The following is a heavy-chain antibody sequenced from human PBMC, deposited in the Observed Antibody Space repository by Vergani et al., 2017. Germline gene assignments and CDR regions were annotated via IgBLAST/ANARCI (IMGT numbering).Heavy chain of an antibody. V-gene: IGHV4-34*01. CDR2: INHSGST. CDR3: ARVGTTYSSSVDY. CDR1: GGSFSGYY. Sequence: QQQLQESGPGLVKPSETLSLTCAVYGGSFSGYYWSWIRQPPGKGLEWIGEINHSGSTNYNPSLKSRVTISVDTSKNQFSLKLSSVTAADTAVYYCARVGTTYSSSVDYWGQGTLVTVSS. D-gene: IGHD6-6*01. J-gene: IGHJ4*02.